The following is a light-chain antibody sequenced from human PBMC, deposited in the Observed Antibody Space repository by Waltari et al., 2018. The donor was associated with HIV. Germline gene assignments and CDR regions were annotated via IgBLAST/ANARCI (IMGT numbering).Light chain of an antibody. J-gene: IGKJ3*01. CDR2: EAS. CDR1: RNVSSH. Sequence: ESLMAQSPDTLSLSPGERATLSCRASRNVSSHLAWYQQRPGQTPRLLMYEASTRATDVPVRFSGSGSGSEFYLTISSLQSEDIGVYFCQQYSEWPLTFGPGTRLNIK. CDR3: QQYSEWPLT. V-gene: IGKV3-15*01.